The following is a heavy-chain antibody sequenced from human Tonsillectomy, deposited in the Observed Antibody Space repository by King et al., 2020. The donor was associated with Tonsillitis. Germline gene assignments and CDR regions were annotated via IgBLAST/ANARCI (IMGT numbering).Heavy chain of an antibody. D-gene: IGHD2-21*01. CDR2: IYNSRST. CDR1: GYSISSGYY. J-gene: IGHJ3*01. V-gene: IGHV4-38-2*01. Sequence: QLQESGPGLVKPSETLSLTCAVSGYSISSGYYWGWIRPPEGKGLEWIGTIYNSRSTYYNPSLKSRVTISVVTSKNQFSLRLSAVTAADTAVYYCANIAAIGIIYAFDCWGQGAMATVSS. CDR3: ANIAAIGIIYAFDC.